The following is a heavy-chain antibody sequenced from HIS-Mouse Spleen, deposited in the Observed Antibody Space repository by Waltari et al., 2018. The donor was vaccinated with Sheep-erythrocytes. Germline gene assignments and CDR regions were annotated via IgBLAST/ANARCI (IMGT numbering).Heavy chain of an antibody. V-gene: IGHV3-9*01. CDR2: ISWTSGSI. CDR1: GFTFDDYA. J-gene: IGHJ4*02. Sequence: SGFTFDDYAMHWVRQAPGKGLEWVSGISWTSGSIGYADSVKGRFTISRDNAKNSLYLQMNSMRDEETDLYYCEKDISRNIVVVPAAVGDYWGQGTLVTVSS. D-gene: IGHD2-2*01. CDR3: EKDISRNIVVVPAAVGDY.